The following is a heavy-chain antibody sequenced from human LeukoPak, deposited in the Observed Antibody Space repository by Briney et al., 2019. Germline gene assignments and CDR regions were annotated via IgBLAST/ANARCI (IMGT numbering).Heavy chain of an antibody. CDR2: INPNSGGT. J-gene: IGHJ4*02. V-gene: IGHV1-2*06. D-gene: IGHD1-26*01. Sequence: ASVKVSCKASGYTFTAYYMHWVRQAPGQGLEWMGRINPNSGGTNYAQKFQGRVTMTRDTSISTAYMELSRLRSDDTAVYYCARLRGSYYRAFDYWGQGTLVTVSS. CDR1: GYTFTAYY. CDR3: ARLRGSYYRAFDY.